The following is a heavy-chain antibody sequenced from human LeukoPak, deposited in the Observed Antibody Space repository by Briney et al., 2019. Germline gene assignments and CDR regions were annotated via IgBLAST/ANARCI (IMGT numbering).Heavy chain of an antibody. J-gene: IGHJ4*02. CDR2: IYHSGST. CDR3: ARTGTYFDY. V-gene: IGHV4-30-2*01. Sequence: XXIRQXXGKGLEWIGYIYHSGSTYYNPSLKSRVTISVDRSKNQFSLKLSSVTAADTAVYYCARTGTYFDYWGQGTLVTVSS. D-gene: IGHD1-7*01.